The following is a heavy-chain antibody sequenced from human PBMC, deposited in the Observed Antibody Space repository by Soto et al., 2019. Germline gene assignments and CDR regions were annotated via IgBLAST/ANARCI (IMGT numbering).Heavy chain of an antibody. CDR2: IKQDGSEK. D-gene: IGHD3-9*01. CDR3: ARGNPGVLRYFDWLLSNNWFDP. J-gene: IGHJ5*02. V-gene: IGHV3-7*01. Sequence: GGSLRLSCAASGFTFSSYWMSWVRQAPGKGLEWVANIKQDGSEKYYVDSVKGRFTISRDNAKNSLYLQMNSLRAEDTAVYYCARGNPGVLRYFDWLLSNNWFDPWGQGTLVTVSS. CDR1: GFTFSSYW.